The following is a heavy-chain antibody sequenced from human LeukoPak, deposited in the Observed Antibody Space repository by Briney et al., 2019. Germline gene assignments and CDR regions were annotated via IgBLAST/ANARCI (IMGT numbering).Heavy chain of an antibody. D-gene: IGHD3-22*01. CDR2: IYYSGST. J-gene: IGHJ5*02. V-gene: IGHV4-39*02. CDR3: ARDFSVDYYDSSGSP. CDR1: GGSISSSSYY. Sequence: SETLSLTCTVPGGSISSSSYYRGWIRQPPGKGLEWIGSIYYSGSTYYNPSLKSRVTISVDTSKNQFSLKLSSVTAADTAVYYCARDFSVDYYDSSGSPWGQGTLVTVSS.